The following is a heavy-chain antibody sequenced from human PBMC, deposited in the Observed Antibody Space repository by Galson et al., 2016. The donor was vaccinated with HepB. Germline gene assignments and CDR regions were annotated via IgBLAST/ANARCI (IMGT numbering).Heavy chain of an antibody. Sequence: SETLSLTCTVSGGSISSYYWSWIRQPPGKGLEWIGYIYYSGSTNYNPSLKGRVTISVDTSKNQFSLKLSSVTAADTAVYYCARYYDSSGYYPYYFDYWGQGTLVTVSS. CDR1: GGSISSYY. V-gene: IGHV4-59*01. CDR2: IYYSGST. CDR3: ARYYDSSGYYPYYFDY. D-gene: IGHD3-22*01. J-gene: IGHJ4*02.